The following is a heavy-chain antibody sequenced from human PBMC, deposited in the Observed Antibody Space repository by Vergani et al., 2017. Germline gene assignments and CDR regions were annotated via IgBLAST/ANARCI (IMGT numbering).Heavy chain of an antibody. CDR3: AKGGSLMRVQLFPYFDY. Sequence: EVQLLESGGGLVQPGGSLRLSCAASGFTFSSYAMSWVRQAPGKGLEWVSAISASGGSTYCADSVKGRFTISRDNSKNTLYLQMNSLRAEDTVVYYCAKGGSLMRVQLFPYFDYWGQGTLVTVSS. D-gene: IGHD5-18*01. CDR1: GFTFSSYA. J-gene: IGHJ4*02. V-gene: IGHV3-23*01. CDR2: ISASGGST.